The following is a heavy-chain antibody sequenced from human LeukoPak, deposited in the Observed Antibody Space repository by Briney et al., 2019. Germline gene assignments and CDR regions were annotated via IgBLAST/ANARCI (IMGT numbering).Heavy chain of an antibody. CDR1: GFTLSTYN. Sequence: PGGSLRLSCAASGFTLSTYNMNWVRQAPGKGLEWVSYISSSSSTIYYADSVKGRFTISRDNAKNSLYLQMNSLRAEDTAVYYCARNTFFVFSERGQGTLVTVSS. V-gene: IGHV3-48*01. J-gene: IGHJ4*02. CDR2: ISSSSSTI. CDR3: ARNTFFVFSE. D-gene: IGHD2/OR15-2a*01.